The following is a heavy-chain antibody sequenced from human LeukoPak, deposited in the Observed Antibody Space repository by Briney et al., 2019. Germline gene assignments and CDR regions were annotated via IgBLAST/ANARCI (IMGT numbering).Heavy chain of an antibody. CDR3: AKDPQQMVHVGDY. J-gene: IGHJ4*02. Sequence: GGSLRLSCAASGFTFSTYGMHWVRQAPGKGLEWVAVMSNVGSHKYYADSVKGRFTISRDNSKNTLYLQMNSLRAEDTAVYYCAKDPQQMVHVGDYWGQGTLVTVSS. D-gene: IGHD6-13*01. V-gene: IGHV3-30*18. CDR1: GFTFSTYG. CDR2: MSNVGSHK.